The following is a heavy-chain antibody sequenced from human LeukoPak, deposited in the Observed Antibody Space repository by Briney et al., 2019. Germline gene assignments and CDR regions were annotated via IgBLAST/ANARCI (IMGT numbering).Heavy chain of an antibody. Sequence: GGSLRLSCAASGFTFSSYAMSWVRQARGKGLEWVSAISGSGGSTYYADSVKGRFTISRDNSKNALYLQMNILRAEDTPENYCAKTNWGYYFDYWGQGTLVTVSS. CDR3: AKTNWGYYFDY. J-gene: IGHJ4*02. CDR2: ISGSGGST. D-gene: IGHD7-27*01. V-gene: IGHV3-23*01. CDR1: GFTFSSYA.